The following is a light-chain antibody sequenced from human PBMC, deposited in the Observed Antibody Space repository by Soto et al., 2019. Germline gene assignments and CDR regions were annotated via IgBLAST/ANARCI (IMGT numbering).Light chain of an antibody. CDR3: QQYGSSPWT. J-gene: IGKJ1*01. V-gene: IGKV3-20*01. Sequence: IVLTQSPGTLSLSPGERATLSCRASQSVSSSYLDWYRQEPGQAPRLLIYGASSRATGIPDRFSGSGSGTDFTLTISRLEPEDFAVYYFQQYGSSPWTFGQGTKVEIK. CDR2: GAS. CDR1: QSVSSSY.